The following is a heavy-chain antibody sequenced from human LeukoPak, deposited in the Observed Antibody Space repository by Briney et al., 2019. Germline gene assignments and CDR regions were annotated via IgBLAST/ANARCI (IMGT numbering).Heavy chain of an antibody. CDR1: GGSISNYY. CDR3: ACSSSAGPEY. J-gene: IGHJ4*02. Sequence: SETLSLTCAVSGGSISNYYWSWIRQPPGKGLEWIGYIYNNVNTDYNPSLKSRVTISVDTSKPQFSLKLRSVTAADTAVYYCACSSSAGPEYWGQGILVTVSS. D-gene: IGHD6-6*01. CDR2: IYNNVNT. V-gene: IGHV4-59*08.